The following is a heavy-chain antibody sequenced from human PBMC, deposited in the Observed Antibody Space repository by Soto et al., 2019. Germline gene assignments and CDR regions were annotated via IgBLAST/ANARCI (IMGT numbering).Heavy chain of an antibody. CDR2: ISCNSGSI. CDR3: AKGLYDYIWGSPFDY. J-gene: IGHJ4*02. CDR1: GFTFDDYA. Sequence: EVQLVESGGGLVQPGRSLRLSCAASGFTFDDYAMHWVRQAPGKGLEWVSGISCNSGSIGYADSVKGRFTISRDNAKNSLYLQMNSLRAEDTALYYCAKGLYDYIWGSPFDYWGQGTLVTVSS. V-gene: IGHV3-9*01. D-gene: IGHD3-16*01.